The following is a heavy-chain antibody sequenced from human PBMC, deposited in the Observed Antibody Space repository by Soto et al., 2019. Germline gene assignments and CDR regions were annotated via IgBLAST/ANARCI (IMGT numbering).Heavy chain of an antibody. CDR2: ISAYNGNT. J-gene: IGHJ5*02. Sequence: CASVKVSFKASGYTFTSYGISWVRQAPGQGLEWMGWISAYNGNTNYAQKLQGRVTMTTDTSTSTAYMELRSLRSDDTAVYYCARDRNKYYYGSGSSDPSNWFDPWGQGTLVTVSS. CDR1: GYTFTSYG. V-gene: IGHV1-18*01. D-gene: IGHD3-10*01. CDR3: ARDRNKYYYGSGSSDPSNWFDP.